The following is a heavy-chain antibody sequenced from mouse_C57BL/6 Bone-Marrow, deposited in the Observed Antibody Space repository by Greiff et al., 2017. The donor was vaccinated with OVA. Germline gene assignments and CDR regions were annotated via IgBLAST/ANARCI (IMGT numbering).Heavy chain of an antibody. D-gene: IGHD2-3*01. CDR3: ATRWLLRAMDY. J-gene: IGHJ4*01. CDR1: GYTFTSYW. Sequence: VQLQQPGAELVKPGASVKLSCKASGYTFTSYWMHWVKQRPGQGLEWIGMIHPNSGSTNYNEKFKSKATLTVDKSSSTAYMQLSSLTSEDSAVYYCATRWLLRAMDYWGQGTSVTVSS. CDR2: IHPNSGST. V-gene: IGHV1-64*01.